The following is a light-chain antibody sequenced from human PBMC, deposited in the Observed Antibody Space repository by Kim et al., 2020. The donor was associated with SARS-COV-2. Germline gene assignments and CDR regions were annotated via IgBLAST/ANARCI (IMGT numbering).Light chain of an antibody. J-gene: IGKJ3*01. V-gene: IGKV1-33*01. CDR2: DVS. CDR3: QQNGKPPVT. CDR1: QDITKY. Sequence: DIQMTQSPSSLSASVGDRVTITCQAIQDITKYLNWYQQKPGKTPKLLIYDVSNLERGVPSRFSGAGFGTNFTFTISSLHPEDAATLFCQQNGKPPVTLGPG.